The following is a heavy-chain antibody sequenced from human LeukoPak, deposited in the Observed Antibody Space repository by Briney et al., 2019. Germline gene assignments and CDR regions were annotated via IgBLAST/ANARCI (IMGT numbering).Heavy chain of an antibody. V-gene: IGHV3-30*02. CDR1: GFTFRTYG. CDR2: IRYDGGNR. CDR3: AKVVNSGYYYYFDY. Sequence: GGSLRLSCAASGFTFRTYGMHWVRQAPDRGLEWLTFIRYDGGNRYYADSVKGRFTISRDNSKNMVYLQMSSLRAEDTAVYYCAKVVNSGYYYYFDYWGQGTLVTVSA. D-gene: IGHD3-22*01. J-gene: IGHJ4*02.